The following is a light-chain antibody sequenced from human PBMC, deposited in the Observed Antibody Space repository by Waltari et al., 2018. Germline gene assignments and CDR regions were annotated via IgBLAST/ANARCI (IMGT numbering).Light chain of an antibody. CDR1: SRDVGAYNY. J-gene: IGLJ2*01. CDR2: DVS. Sequence: QSALTQPASVSGSPGQSITISCTGTSRDVGAYNYLSWYQQHPGKAPKLMIYDVSNPPSGVSDRFSGSKSGNSASLTISGLQAEDEADYYCSSYTNSNTLVFGGGTNLTVL. V-gene: IGLV2-14*03. CDR3: SSYTNSNTLV.